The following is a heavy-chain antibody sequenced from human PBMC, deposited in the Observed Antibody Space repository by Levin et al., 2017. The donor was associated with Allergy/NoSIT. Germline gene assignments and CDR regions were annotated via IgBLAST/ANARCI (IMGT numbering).Heavy chain of an antibody. Sequence: HPGGSLRLSCAASGFTLSSYWMSWVRQAPGKGLEWVANIKQDGSEKYYVDSVKGRFTISRDNAMNSLYLQMNSLRAEDTAVYYCARAGRIVVVAASWGQGTLVTVSS. V-gene: IGHV3-7*03. CDR3: ARAGRIVVVAAS. CDR1: GFTLSSYW. J-gene: IGHJ5*02. D-gene: IGHD2-15*01. CDR2: IKQDGSEK.